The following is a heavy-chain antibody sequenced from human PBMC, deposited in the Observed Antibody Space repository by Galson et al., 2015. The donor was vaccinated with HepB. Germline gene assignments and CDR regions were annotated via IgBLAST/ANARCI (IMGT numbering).Heavy chain of an antibody. V-gene: IGHV3-30-3*01. Sequence: SLRLSCAASGFTFSRYAMHWVRQAPGKGLEWVAVISYDGSNKYYADSVKGRFTISGDNSKNTLYLQMNSLRAEDTAVYYCARSPRSTSQPPGFDYWGQGTLVTVSS. CDR2: ISYDGSNK. CDR1: GFTFSRYA. D-gene: IGHD2-2*01. CDR3: ARSPRSTSQPPGFDY. J-gene: IGHJ4*02.